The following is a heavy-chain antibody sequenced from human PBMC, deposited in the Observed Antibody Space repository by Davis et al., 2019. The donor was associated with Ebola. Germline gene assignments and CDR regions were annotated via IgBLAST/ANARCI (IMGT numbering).Heavy chain of an antibody. CDR2: IYYGGST. V-gene: IGHV4-59*01. Sequence: SETLSLTCTVSGGSFRNYYWSWIRQPPGKGLEWIGYIYYGGSTDYNPSLKSRVTISIDTSNNQFSLRLNSVTAADTAVYYCARDEEGTTMWVYWGQGTLVTVSS. J-gene: IGHJ4*02. CDR1: GGSFRNYY. CDR3: ARDEEGTTMWVY. D-gene: IGHD1-7*01.